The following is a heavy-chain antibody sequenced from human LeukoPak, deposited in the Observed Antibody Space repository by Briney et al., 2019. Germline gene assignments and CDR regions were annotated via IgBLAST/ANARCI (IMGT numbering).Heavy chain of an antibody. CDR1: GFTFSDYY. CDR3: ASPTPDPYYYDSSGYSRY. J-gene: IGHJ4*02. Sequence: GGSLRLSCAASGFTFSDYYMSWIRQAPGKGLEWVSYISSSGSTIYYADSVKGRFTISRDNAKNSLYLQMNSLRAEDTAVYYCASPTPDPYYYDSSGYSRYWGQGTLVTVSS. D-gene: IGHD3-22*01. CDR2: ISSSGSTI. V-gene: IGHV3-11*01.